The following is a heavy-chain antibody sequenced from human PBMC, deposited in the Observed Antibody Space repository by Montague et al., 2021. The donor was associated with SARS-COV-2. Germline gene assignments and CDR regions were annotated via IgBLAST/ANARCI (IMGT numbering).Heavy chain of an antibody. CDR2: IKQSGST. J-gene: IGHJ4*02. Sequence: SETLSLTCGVYGGSFGDDHWSWIRQPPGKGLEWIGDIKQSGSTNYNPFLKSRVTISVDTSRNQFSLKLTSVTAADTAVYFCARGHLSVSMIVVVFTSASYYFDYWGQGALATVSS. CDR1: GGSFGDDH. CDR3: ARGHLSVSMIVVVFTSASYYFDY. V-gene: IGHV4-34*01. D-gene: IGHD3-22*01.